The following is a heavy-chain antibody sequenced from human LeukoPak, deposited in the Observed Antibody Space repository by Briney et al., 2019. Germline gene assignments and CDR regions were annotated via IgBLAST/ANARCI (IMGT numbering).Heavy chain of an antibody. D-gene: IGHD2-2*01. J-gene: IGHJ5*02. CDR2: IYTSGST. CDR1: GGSISSYY. CDR3: ARQGSDIVVVPAANSWFDP. Sequence: PSETLSPTCTVSGGSISSYYWSWIRQPPGKGREWIGYIYTSGSTNYNPSLKSRVTISVDTSKNQFSLMLSSVTAADTAVYYCARQGSDIVVVPAANSWFDPWGQGTLVTVSS. V-gene: IGHV4-4*09.